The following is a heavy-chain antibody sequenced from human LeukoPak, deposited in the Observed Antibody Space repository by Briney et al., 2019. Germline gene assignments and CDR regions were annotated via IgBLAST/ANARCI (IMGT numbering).Heavy chain of an antibody. Sequence: SETLSLTCTVSGGSISSYYWSWIRQPPGKGLEWIGFLSSSGSTNYHPSLKSRVTISVDSSKNQFSLRLSSVTAADTAVYYRARLILLSGSYYFDYWGQGTLVTVSS. V-gene: IGHV4-59*01. CDR2: LSSSGST. D-gene: IGHD1-26*01. J-gene: IGHJ4*02. CDR3: ARLILLSGSYYFDY. CDR1: GGSISSYY.